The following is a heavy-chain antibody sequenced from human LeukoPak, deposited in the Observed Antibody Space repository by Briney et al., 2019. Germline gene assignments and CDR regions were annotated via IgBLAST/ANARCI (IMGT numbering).Heavy chain of an antibody. Sequence: PGGSLRLSCAASGFTFSSYSMNWVRQAPGKGLEWVSSISSSSSYIYYADSVKGRFTISRDNAKNSLYLQMNSLRAEDTAVYYCAKVGCSGGSCYSIDYWGQGTLVSVSS. CDR2: ISSSSSYI. CDR3: AKVGCSGGSCYSIDY. J-gene: IGHJ4*02. CDR1: GFTFSSYS. V-gene: IGHV3-21*01. D-gene: IGHD2-15*01.